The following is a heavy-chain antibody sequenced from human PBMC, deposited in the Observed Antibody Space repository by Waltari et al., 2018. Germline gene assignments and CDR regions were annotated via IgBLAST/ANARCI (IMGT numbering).Heavy chain of an antibody. J-gene: IGHJ4*02. CDR2: IYSGGSST. Sequence: EVQLLESGGGLVQPGGSLRLSCAASGFTFSSYAMSWVRQAPGKGLEWGSVIYSGGSSTCTSYSVKGRFTISRDNSKNTLYLQMNSLRAEDTAVYYCAKDQEGATIYWGQGTLVTVSS. CDR3: AKDQEGATIY. V-gene: IGHV3-23*03. CDR1: GFTFSSYA. D-gene: IGHD1-26*01.